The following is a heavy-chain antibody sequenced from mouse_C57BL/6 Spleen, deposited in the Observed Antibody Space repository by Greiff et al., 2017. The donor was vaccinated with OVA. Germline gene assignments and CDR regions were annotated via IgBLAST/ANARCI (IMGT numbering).Heavy chain of an antibody. CDR2: IYPGDGDT. V-gene: IGHV1-80*01. D-gene: IGHD1-1*01. Sequence: VQLQQSGAELVTPGASVKISCKASGSAFSSYWMNWVKQRPGKGLEWIGQIYPGDGDTNYNGKFKGKATLTADKSSSTAYMQLSSLTSEDSAVYFCAIITTVVEYYFDYWGQGTTLTVSS. J-gene: IGHJ2*01. CDR3: AIITTVVEYYFDY. CDR1: GSAFSSYW.